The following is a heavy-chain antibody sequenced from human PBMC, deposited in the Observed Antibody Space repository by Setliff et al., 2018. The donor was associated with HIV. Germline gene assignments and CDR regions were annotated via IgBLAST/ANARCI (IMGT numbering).Heavy chain of an antibody. Sequence: PSETLSLTCTVSGVSIRTRRYYWGWILQPPGKGLEWIGNINYSGNTYYNPSLKSRVTISVDTSKNQFSLTLSSVTAADTSVYYCARPMALQYNSWFDPWCQGTLVTVSS. V-gene: IGHV4-39*01. CDR1: GVSIRTRRYY. D-gene: IGHD1-20*01. CDR2: INYSGNT. J-gene: IGHJ5*01. CDR3: ARPMALQYNSWFDP.